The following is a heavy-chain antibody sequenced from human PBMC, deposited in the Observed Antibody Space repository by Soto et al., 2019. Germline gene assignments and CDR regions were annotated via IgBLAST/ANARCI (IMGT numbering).Heavy chain of an antibody. CDR1: GYAFTSYD. V-gene: IGHV1-8*01. CDR3: AKPSDGCSGGSCYPPFAFDI. Sequence: ASVKVSCKASGYAFTSYDINWVRQATGQGLEWMGWMNPNSGNTGYAQKFQGRVTMTRNTSISTAYMELSSLRSEDTAVYYCAKPSDGCSGGSCYPPFAFDIWGQGTMVTVSS. CDR2: MNPNSGNT. J-gene: IGHJ3*02. D-gene: IGHD2-15*01.